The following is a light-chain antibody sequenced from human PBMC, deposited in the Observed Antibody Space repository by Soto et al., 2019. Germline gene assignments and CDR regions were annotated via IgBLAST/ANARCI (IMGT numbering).Light chain of an antibody. Sequence: QSALTQPPSASGSPGQSVTISCTGTSSDVGAYNYVSWYQQHPGKAPKLMIYEVNERPSGVPDRFSGSKSGNTASLTVSGLQAEDEADYYCTSHAGSNHVVFGGGTKLTVL. CDR2: EVN. CDR1: SSDVGAYNY. J-gene: IGLJ2*01. CDR3: TSHAGSNHVV. V-gene: IGLV2-8*01.